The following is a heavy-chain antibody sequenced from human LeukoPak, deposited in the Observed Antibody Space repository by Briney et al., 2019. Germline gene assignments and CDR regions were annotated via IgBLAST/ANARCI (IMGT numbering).Heavy chain of an antibody. CDR2: ISYSGST. D-gene: IGHD4-17*01. J-gene: IGHJ4*02. V-gene: IGHV4-59*01. Sequence: SETLSLTCTVSGDSISSYYWSWIRQPPGKGLEWIGYISYSGSTDYNPFLKSRVTISVDTSKNQFSLVLTSVTAADTAVYYCTREPDTVTAGVWGQGTLVTVSS. CDR3: TREPDTVTAGV. CDR1: GDSISSYY.